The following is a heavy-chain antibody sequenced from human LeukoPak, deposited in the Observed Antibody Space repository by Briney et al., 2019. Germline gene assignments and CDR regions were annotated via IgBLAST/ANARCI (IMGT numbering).Heavy chain of an antibody. CDR3: ARRYSSGWYDY. V-gene: IGHV3-21*01. Sequence: ETGGSLRLSCAASGFTFSSYSMSWVRQAPGKGLEWVSSISSSSSYIYYADSVKGRFTISRDNAKNSLYLQMNSLRAEDTAVYYCARRYSSGWYDYWGQGTLVTVSS. CDR2: ISSSSSYI. D-gene: IGHD6-19*01. CDR1: GFTFSSYS. J-gene: IGHJ4*02.